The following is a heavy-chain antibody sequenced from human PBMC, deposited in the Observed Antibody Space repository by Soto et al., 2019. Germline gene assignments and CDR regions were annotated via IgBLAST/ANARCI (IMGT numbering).Heavy chain of an antibody. J-gene: IGHJ4*02. CDR2: IYYSGST. D-gene: IGHD6-19*01. Sequence: PSETLSLTCAVYGESFSGYYWSWIRQPPGKGLEWIGYIYYSGSTNYNPSLKSRVTISVDTSKNQFSLKLSSVTAADTAVYYCARAPSGWSFDYWGQGTLVTVSS. V-gene: IGHV4-34*11. CDR3: ARAPSGWSFDY. CDR1: GESFSGYY.